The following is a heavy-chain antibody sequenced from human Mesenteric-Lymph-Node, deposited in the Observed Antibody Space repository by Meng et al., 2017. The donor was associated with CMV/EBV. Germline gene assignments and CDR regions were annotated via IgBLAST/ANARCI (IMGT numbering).Heavy chain of an antibody. Sequence: GESLKISCAASGFTFSNYWMTWVRQAPGKGLEWVGRVKSNTDGGTTDYAAPVKGRFTISRDDSKNTLYLQMNSLKTEDTAVYYCPTAGQPTQGGFDIWGQGTVVTVSS. V-gene: IGHV3-15*01. CDR2: VKSNTDGGTT. CDR3: PTAGQPTQGGFDI. CDR1: GFTFSNYW. J-gene: IGHJ3*02. D-gene: IGHD1-1*01.